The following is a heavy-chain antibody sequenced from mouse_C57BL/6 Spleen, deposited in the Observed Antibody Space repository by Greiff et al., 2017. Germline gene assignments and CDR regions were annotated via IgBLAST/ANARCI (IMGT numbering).Heavy chain of an antibody. CDR2: ISYDGSN. CDR3: ARYDYGRHWYFDV. D-gene: IGHD2-4*01. V-gene: IGHV3-6*01. Sequence: EVKLMESGPGLVKPSQSLSLTCSVTGYSITSGYYWNWIRQFPGNQLEWMGYISYDGSNNYNPSPKNRISITRDTAKNQFFLKLNSVTTEDTATYYCARYDYGRHWYFDVWGTGTTVTVSS. J-gene: IGHJ1*03. CDR1: GYSITSGYY.